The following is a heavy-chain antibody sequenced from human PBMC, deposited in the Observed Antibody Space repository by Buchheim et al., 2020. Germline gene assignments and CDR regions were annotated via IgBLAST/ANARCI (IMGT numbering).Heavy chain of an antibody. CDR1: GGSFSGYY. D-gene: IGHD2-2*01. Sequence: QVQLQQWGAGLLKPSETLSLTCAVYGGSFSGYYWSWIRQPPGKGLEWIGEINHSGSTNYNPSLKSRVTISLDTSKNQFSLKLSSVTAADTAVYYCARVRPYCSSTSCAARYYYYGMDVWGQGTT. V-gene: IGHV4-34*01. CDR3: ARVRPYCSSTSCAARYYYYGMDV. CDR2: INHSGST. J-gene: IGHJ6*02.